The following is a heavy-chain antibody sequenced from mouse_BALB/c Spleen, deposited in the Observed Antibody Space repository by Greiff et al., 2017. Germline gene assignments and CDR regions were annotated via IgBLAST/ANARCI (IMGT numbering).Heavy chain of an antibody. CDR2: ISTYYGDA. CDR1: GYTFTDYA. Sequence: VKLQESGAELVRPGVSVKISCKGSGYTFTDYAMHWVKQSHAKSLEWIGVISTYYGDASYNQKFKGKATMTVDKSSSTAYMELARLTSEDSAIYYCAREDGYDRRAMDYWGQGTSVTVSS. D-gene: IGHD2-2*01. V-gene: IGHV1S137*01. J-gene: IGHJ4*01. CDR3: AREDGYDRRAMDY.